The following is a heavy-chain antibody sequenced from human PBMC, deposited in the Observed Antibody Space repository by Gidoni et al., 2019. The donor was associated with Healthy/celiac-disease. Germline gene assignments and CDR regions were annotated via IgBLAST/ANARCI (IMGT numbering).Heavy chain of an antibody. CDR1: GFTFSSYS. V-gene: IGHV3-21*01. J-gene: IGHJ4*02. CDR3: ARDQTTVVTYFDY. Sequence: EVQLVESGGGLVKPGGSLRLSCAASGFTFSSYSMNWVRQAPGKGLEWVSSISSSSSYIYYADSVKGRFTISRDNAKNSLYLQMNSLRAEDTAVYYCARDQTTVVTYFDYWGQGTLVTVSS. D-gene: IGHD4-17*01. CDR2: ISSSSSYI.